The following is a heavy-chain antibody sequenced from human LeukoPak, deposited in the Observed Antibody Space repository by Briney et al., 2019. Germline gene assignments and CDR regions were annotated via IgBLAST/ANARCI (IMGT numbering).Heavy chain of an antibody. CDR3: ATDRYHGSGSYYKFDY. CDR2: INHSGGT. CDR1: GASFSGYY. V-gene: IGHV4-34*01. D-gene: IGHD3-10*01. J-gene: IGHJ4*02. Sequence: KTSETLSLTCGVSGASFSGYYWSWIRQPPGKGLEWIGEINHSGGTNYNPSLKSRVTISVDTSKKQFSLNLRSVTAEDTAVYYCATDRYHGSGSYYKFDYWGQGTLVTVSS.